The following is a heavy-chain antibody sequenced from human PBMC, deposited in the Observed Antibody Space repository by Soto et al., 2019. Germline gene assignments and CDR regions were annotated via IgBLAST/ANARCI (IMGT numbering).Heavy chain of an antibody. D-gene: IGHD5-18*01. V-gene: IGHV1-3*01. Sequence: GASVKVSCKASGYTFTSYSMHWVRQAPGQRLEWMGWINAGNGNAKYSQKFQGRVTITRDTSASTAYMELSSLRSEDTAVYYCARFNGYSYDAFDIWGQGTMVTVSS. CDR1: GYTFTSYS. CDR3: ARFNGYSYDAFDI. J-gene: IGHJ3*02. CDR2: INAGNGNA.